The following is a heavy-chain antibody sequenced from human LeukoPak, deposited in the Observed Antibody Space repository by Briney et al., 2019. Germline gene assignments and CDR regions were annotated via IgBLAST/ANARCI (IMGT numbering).Heavy chain of an antibody. V-gene: IGHV4-61*02. J-gene: IGHJ4*02. CDR3: ARATYGFDDY. CDR1: GGSISSGSYY. D-gene: IGHD3/OR15-3a*01. CDR2: IYTSGST. Sequence: SQALSLTCTVSGGSISSGSYYWSWIRQPAGKGLEWIGRIYTSGSTNYNPSLKSRVTISVDTSKNQFSLKLSSVTAADTAVYYCARATYGFDDYWGQGILVTVSS.